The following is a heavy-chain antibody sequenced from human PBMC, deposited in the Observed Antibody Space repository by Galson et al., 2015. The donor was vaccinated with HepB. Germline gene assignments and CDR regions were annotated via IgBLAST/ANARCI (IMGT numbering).Heavy chain of an antibody. V-gene: IGHV3-21*01. CDR2: ISSSSSYI. CDR1: GFTFSSYS. D-gene: IGHD3-10*01. CDR3: ARDDGDEFSRYYFDY. Sequence: SLRLSCAASGFTFSSYSMNWVRQAPGKGLEWVSSISSSSSYIYYADSVKGRFTISRDNAKNSLYLQMNSLRAEDTAVYYCARDDGDEFSRYYFDYWGQGTLVTVSS. J-gene: IGHJ4*02.